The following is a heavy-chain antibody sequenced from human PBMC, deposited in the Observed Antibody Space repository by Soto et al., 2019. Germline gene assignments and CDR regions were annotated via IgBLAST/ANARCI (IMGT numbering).Heavy chain of an antibody. CDR2: IWYDGNSK. CDR3: GRDEVWDGPEKSKNWESPWSGE. V-gene: IGHV3-33*01. CDR1: GFSFRAYG. D-gene: IGHD3-16*01. J-gene: IGHJ4*02. Sequence: QVQLVASGGGVVQPGESLRLSCAASGFSFRAYGMHWVRQAPGKGLEWVAVIWYDGNSKFYADSVKGRFTVSRDNFEDTLYLQMNSLRVDDMGVYYCGRDEVWDGPEKSKNWESPWSGEWGQGAPVTVSS.